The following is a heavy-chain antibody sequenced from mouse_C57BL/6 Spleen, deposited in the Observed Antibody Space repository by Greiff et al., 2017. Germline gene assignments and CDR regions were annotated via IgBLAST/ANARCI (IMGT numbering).Heavy chain of an antibody. J-gene: IGHJ1*03. D-gene: IGHD1-1*01. CDR2: IDPSDSET. CDR3: AKGAFYYGSSYGYFDV. CDR1: GYTFTSYW. V-gene: IGHV1-52*01. Sequence: QVQLKQPGAELVRPGSSVKLSCKASGYTFTSYWMHWVKQRPIQGLEWIGNIDPSDSETHYNQKFKDKATLTVDKSSSTAYMQLSSLTSEDSAVYYCAKGAFYYGSSYGYFDVWGTGTTVTVSS.